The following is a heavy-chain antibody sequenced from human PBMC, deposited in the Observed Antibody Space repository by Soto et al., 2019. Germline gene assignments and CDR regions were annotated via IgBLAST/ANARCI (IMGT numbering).Heavy chain of an antibody. CDR2: IYYSGTT. V-gene: IGHV4-59*08. J-gene: IGHJ4*02. CDR1: GGSISSYY. D-gene: IGHD2-2*01. Sequence: SETLSLTCTVSGGSISSYYWSWIRQPPGKGLEWIGYIYYSGTTRLNPSLKSRVSIFVDRSKNQFSLELNSATAADRAVYYCARQPESTSYFDYWGQGILVTVSS. CDR3: ARQPESTSYFDY.